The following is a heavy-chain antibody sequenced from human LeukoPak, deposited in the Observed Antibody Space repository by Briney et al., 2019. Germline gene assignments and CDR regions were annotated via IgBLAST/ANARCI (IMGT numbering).Heavy chain of an antibody. CDR3: AIIFGYYYGVNDDY. CDR2: IYYSGST. CDR1: GGSISSSSYY. D-gene: IGHD3-10*01. J-gene: IGHJ4*02. V-gene: IGHV4-39*01. Sequence: PSETLSLTCTVSGGSISSSSYYWGWIRQPPGTGLEWIGSIYYSGSTYYNPSLKSRVTISVDTSKNQFSLKLSSVTAADTAVYYCAIIFGYYYGVNDDYWGQGTLVTVSS.